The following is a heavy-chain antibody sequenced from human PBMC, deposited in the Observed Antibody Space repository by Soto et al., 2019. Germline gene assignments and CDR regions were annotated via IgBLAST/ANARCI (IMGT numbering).Heavy chain of an antibody. J-gene: IGHJ6*02. CDR2: ISAYNGNT. CDR3: ARDHMENSSGWYYYYYGMDV. V-gene: IGHV1-18*01. CDR1: GYTFTSYG. D-gene: IGHD6-19*01. Sequence: ASVKVSCKASGYTFTSYGISWVRQAPGQGLEWMGWISAYNGNTNYAQKLQGRVTMTTDTSTSTAYMELRSLRSDDTAVYYCARDHMENSSGWYYYYYGMDVWGQGTTLTVSS.